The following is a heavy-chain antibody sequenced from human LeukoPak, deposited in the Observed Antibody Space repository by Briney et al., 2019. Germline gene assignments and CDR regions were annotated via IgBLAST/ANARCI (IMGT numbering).Heavy chain of an antibody. CDR2: IRSKANTYAT. D-gene: IGHD3-22*01. CDR1: GFTLSGSA. Sequence: GGALTLSCAASGFTLSGSAMHWVRQASGKGREWVGRIRSKANTYATAYAASVRGRFTISRDESKNTAYLQMNSLKTEDTAVYYCTRRSTDDSSGYYSTWGQGTLVTVSS. V-gene: IGHV3-73*01. J-gene: IGHJ5*02. CDR3: TRRSTDDSSGYYST.